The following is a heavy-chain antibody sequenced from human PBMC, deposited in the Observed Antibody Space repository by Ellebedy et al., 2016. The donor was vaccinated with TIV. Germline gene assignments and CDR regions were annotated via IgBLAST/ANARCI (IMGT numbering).Heavy chain of an antibody. Sequence: GESLKISCAASGFTFRSYAMNWVRQAPGKGLEWVSTISGSGGSTYYADSVKGRFTISRDKSKNTVYLQMNSLRVEDTAVYYCARDLDCSGGTCYDGFDYWGQGTLVTVSS. J-gene: IGHJ4*02. CDR2: ISGSGGST. V-gene: IGHV3-23*01. CDR3: ARDLDCSGGTCYDGFDY. D-gene: IGHD2-15*01. CDR1: GFTFRSYA.